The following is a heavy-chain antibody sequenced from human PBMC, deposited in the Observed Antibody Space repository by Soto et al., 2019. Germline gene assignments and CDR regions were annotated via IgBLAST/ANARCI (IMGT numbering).Heavy chain of an antibody. CDR1: GDSITNSDW. V-gene: IGHV4-4*02. CDR2: IHHSGAT. CDR3: VRNGYYCLDI. Sequence: QIQLQESGPGLVKSSGTLSLTCTVSGDSITNSDWWSWVRQSPGKGLEWIGEIHHSGATNYNPSLKSRVTISVDTSTNHLSLQVSSVTAADTAVYYCVRNGYYCLDIWGQGTTVTVSS. J-gene: IGHJ6*02.